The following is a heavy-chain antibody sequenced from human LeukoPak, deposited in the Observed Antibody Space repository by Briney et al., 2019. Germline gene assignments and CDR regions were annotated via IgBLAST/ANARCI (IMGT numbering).Heavy chain of an antibody. J-gene: IGHJ4*02. V-gene: IGHV3-9*03. CDR3: AKDPGDYYVSSGYFDY. D-gene: IGHD3-22*01. CDR2: ISWNSGSI. Sequence: GGSLRLSCAASGFTFDDYAMHWVRQAPGKGLEWVSGISWNSGSIGYADSVKGRFTISRDNAKNSLYLQMNSLRAEDMALYYCAKDPGDYYVSSGYFDYWGQGTLVTVSS. CDR1: GFTFDDYA.